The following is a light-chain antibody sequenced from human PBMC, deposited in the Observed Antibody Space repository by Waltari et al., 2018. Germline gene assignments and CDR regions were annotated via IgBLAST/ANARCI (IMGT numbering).Light chain of an antibody. J-gene: IGKJ2*01. CDR3: QQLNSYRYT. Sequence: IQLTQSPSFLSASVGDRVTTTCRASQTISIYLAWYKQKPGKAPKLLIYAASTLQRGVPSRFSGSASGTEFSLTISSLQPEDSATYYCQQLNSYRYTFGQGTKLEIK. CDR1: QTISIY. CDR2: AAS. V-gene: IGKV1-9*01.